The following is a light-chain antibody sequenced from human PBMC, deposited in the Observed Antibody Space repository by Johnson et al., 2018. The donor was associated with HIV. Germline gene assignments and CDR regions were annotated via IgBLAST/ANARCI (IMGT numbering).Light chain of an antibody. Sequence: VLSQPPSVSAAPGQKVTISCSGSSSNIGNNYVSWYQQLPGTAPKLLIYENNKRPSGIPDRFSGSKSGTSATLGITGLQTGDEADYYCGTWDSSLSAGGYVFGTGTKVTVL. CDR2: ENN. V-gene: IGLV1-51*02. CDR3: GTWDSSLSAGGYV. CDR1: SSNIGNNY. J-gene: IGLJ1*01.